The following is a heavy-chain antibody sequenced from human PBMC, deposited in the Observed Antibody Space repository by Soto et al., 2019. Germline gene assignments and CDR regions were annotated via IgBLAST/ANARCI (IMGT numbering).Heavy chain of an antibody. V-gene: IGHV1-46*01. Sequence: ASVKVSCKASGYTLTSYYLHWVRQAPGQGPEWMGIINPSGGITNDAQKFQDRVTMTSDTSTSTVYMELSSLRSEETAVYYCARGISTTRYYYDYGMDVWGQGTTITVSS. CDR1: GYTLTSYY. J-gene: IGHJ6*02. CDR2: INPSGGIT. CDR3: ARGISTTRYYYDYGMDV. D-gene: IGHD2-2*01.